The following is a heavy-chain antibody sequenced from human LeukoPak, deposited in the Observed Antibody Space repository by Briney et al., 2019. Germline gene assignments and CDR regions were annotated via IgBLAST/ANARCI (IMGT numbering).Heavy chain of an antibody. CDR2: IYHSGST. CDR3: ARYSSGWYSWFDP. CDR1: GYSISSGYY. D-gene: IGHD6-19*01. V-gene: IGHV4-38-2*02. J-gene: IGHJ5*02. Sequence: KPSETLSLTCTVSGYSISSGYYWGWIRQPPGKGLEWIGSIYHSGSTYYNPSLKSRVTISVDTSKNQFSLKLSSVTAADTAVYYCARYSSGWYSWFDPWGQGTLVTVSS.